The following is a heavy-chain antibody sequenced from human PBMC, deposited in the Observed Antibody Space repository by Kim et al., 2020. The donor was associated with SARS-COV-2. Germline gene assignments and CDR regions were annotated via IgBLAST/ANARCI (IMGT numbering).Heavy chain of an antibody. CDR2: IYHSGST. CDR1: GGSISSSNW. D-gene: IGHD5-18*01. Sequence: SETLSLTCAVSGGSISSSNWWSWVRQPPGKGLEWIGEIYHSGSTNYNPSLKSRVTISVDKSKNQFSLKLSSVTAADTAVYYCARLRGYSDTGLDYWGQGTLVTVSS. CDR3: ARLRGYSDTGLDY. J-gene: IGHJ4*02. V-gene: IGHV4-4*02.